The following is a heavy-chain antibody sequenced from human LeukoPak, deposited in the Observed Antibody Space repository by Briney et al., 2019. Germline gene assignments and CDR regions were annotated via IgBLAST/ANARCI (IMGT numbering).Heavy chain of an antibody. D-gene: IGHD6-19*01. CDR3: ARNGWYSLDY. V-gene: IGHV4-34*01. Sequence: SETLSLTCAVYGGSFSDNYWSWIRQPPGKGLEWIGEINHSGGTNYNPSLKSRVTISVDTSKKQFSLKLSSVTAADTAVYYCARNGWYSLDYWGQGTLVTVSS. J-gene: IGHJ4*02. CDR2: INHSGGT. CDR1: GGSFSDNY.